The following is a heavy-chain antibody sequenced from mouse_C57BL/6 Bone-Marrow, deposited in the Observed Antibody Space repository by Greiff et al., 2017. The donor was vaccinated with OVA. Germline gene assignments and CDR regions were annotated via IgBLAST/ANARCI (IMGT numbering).Heavy chain of an antibody. D-gene: IGHD4-1*01. CDR1: GFSLTSYG. CDR3: ARKANWDGFAY. J-gene: IGHJ3*01. CDR2: IWSGGST. V-gene: IGHV2-2*01. Sequence: VQLQQSGPGLVQPSQSLSITCTVSGFSLTSYGVHWVRQSPGKGLEWLGVIWSGGSTDYNAAFISSLSISKDNSKSQVFFKMNSLQADDTAIYYCARKANWDGFAYWGQGTLVTVSA.